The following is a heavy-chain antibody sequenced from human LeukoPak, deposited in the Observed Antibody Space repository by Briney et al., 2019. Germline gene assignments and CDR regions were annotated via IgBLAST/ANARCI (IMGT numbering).Heavy chain of an antibody. V-gene: IGHV3-7*01. J-gene: IGHJ6*03. Sequence: GGSLRLSCAASGFTLSSYRMSSVRQAPGKGLEWVANIKQDGREKYYVDSVKGRFTISRDNAKYSLYLQMNSLRAEGTAVYYCARNYYYMDVWGKGTTVAISS. CDR3: ARNYYYMDV. CDR2: IKQDGREK. CDR1: GFTLSSYR.